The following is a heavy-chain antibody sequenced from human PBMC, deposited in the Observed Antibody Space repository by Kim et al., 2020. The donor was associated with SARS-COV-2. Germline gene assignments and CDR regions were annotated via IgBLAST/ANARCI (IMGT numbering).Heavy chain of an antibody. V-gene: IGHV4-34*01. CDR3: ARGLYGSGSYYRWYYFDY. D-gene: IGHD3-10*01. Sequence: KSRVTISVDTSKNQFSLKLSSVTAADTAVYYGARGLYGSGSYYRWYYFDYWGQGTLVTVSS. J-gene: IGHJ4*02.